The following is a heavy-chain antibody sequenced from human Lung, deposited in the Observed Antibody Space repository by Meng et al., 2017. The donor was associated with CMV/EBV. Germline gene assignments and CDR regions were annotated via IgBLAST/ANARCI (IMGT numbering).Heavy chain of an antibody. V-gene: IGHV1-69*10. CDR2: TPDNPPVA. Sequence: GRAVSGRLTPWEGQVPGRGLNWMGGTPDNPPVANYAQKFRGTFTIHAATSTSIRYLEFRNLESEATAVYYCARSVGGNLPYYDSWGQGTLVTVSS. CDR1: GRAVSGRL. J-gene: IGHJ4*02. CDR3: ARSVGGNLPYYDS. D-gene: IGHD4-23*01.